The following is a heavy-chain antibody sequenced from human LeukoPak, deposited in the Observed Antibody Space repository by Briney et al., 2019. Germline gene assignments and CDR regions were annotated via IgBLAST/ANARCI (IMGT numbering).Heavy chain of an antibody. J-gene: IGHJ4*02. CDR3: ATIKRGSIFGYFDF. CDR1: GVSISSHY. CDR2: MFDNENT. D-gene: IGHD5-18*01. Sequence: SETLSLTCTVSGVSISSHYRSWIRQPPGKGLEWIGCMFDNENTKDNPSLKSRITLSADTSKNQFSLRLSSVTAADTAVYYCATIKRGSIFGYFDFWGQGILVTVSS. V-gene: IGHV4-59*11.